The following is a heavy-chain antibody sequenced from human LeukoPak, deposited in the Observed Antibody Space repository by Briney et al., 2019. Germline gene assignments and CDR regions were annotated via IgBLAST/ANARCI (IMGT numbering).Heavy chain of an antibody. J-gene: IGHJ4*02. CDR1: GFTFSSYA. D-gene: IGHD3-22*01. CDR2: ISGSGGST. CDR3: AKDHLRYYYDSSGYYPAFDY. Sequence: PGGSLRLSCAASGFTFSSYAMSWVRQAPGKGLEWVSAISGSGGSTYYADSVKGRFTISRDNSKNTLYLQMNSLRAEDTAVHYCAKDHLRYYYDSSGYYPAFDYWGQGTLVTVSS. V-gene: IGHV3-23*01.